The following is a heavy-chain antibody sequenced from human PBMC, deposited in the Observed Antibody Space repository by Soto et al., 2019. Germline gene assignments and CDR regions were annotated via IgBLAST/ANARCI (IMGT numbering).Heavy chain of an antibody. V-gene: IGHV3-21*01. CDR2: ISSTSSYI. CDR3: ARAGNYYYYYMDV. CDR1: GFTFSSYS. Sequence: VQLVESGGGLVKPGGSLRLSCAASGFTFSSYSMNWVRQAPGKGLEWVSSISSTSSYIYYADSVKGRFTISRDNAKNSLYLQMNSLRAEDTAVYYCARAGNYYYYYMDVWGKGTTVTVSS. J-gene: IGHJ6*03.